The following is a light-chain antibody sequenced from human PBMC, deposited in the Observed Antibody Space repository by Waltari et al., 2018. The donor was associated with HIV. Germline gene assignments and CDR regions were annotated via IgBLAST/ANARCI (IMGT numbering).Light chain of an antibody. CDR1: PSISTY. CDR3: QQSYSSPYT. J-gene: IGKJ2*01. Sequence: DIQMTQSPFSLSASIGDRVTIACRASPSISTYLNWYQQRPGKAPKLLIYAASSLQSGVPSRFSGSGSGTDFTLSISSLQPDDSATYYCQQSYSSPYTFGQGTNLEIK. CDR2: AAS. V-gene: IGKV1-39*01.